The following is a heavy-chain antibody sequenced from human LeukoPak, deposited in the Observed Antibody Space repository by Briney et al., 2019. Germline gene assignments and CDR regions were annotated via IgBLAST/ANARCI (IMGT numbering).Heavy chain of an antibody. D-gene: IGHD5-18*01. J-gene: IGHJ5*02. CDR3: ARDFGYSYGLNWFDP. CDR2: IWYGGSNK. CDR1: GFTFSSYG. V-gene: IGHV3-33*01. Sequence: GGSLRLSCAASGFTFSSYGMHWVRQAPGKGLEWVAVIWYGGSNKYYADSVKGRFTISRDNSKNTLYLQMNSLRAEDTAVYYCARDFGYSYGLNWFDPWGQGTLVTVSS.